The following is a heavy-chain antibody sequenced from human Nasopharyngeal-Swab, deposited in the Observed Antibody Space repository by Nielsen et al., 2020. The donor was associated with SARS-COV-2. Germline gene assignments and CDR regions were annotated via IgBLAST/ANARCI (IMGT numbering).Heavy chain of an antibody. CDR3: ARGEFGGIATVFSA. CDR2: ISPDGRST. J-gene: IGHJ5*02. D-gene: IGHD6-25*01. V-gene: IGHV3-74*01. CDR1: GFTFSTSW. Sequence: GESLKISCAASGFTFSTSWMHWIRQAPGKGLVWVSRISPDGRSTTYADSVKGRFTISRDNAKNTLFLQMNSLRAEDTAVYYCARGEFGGIATVFSAWGQGILVTVSS.